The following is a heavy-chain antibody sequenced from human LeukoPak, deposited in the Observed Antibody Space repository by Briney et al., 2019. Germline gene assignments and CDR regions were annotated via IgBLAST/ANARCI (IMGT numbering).Heavy chain of an antibody. V-gene: IGHV1-2*02. CDR3: ERDGGRGVYYMDV. J-gene: IGHJ6*03. Sequence: ASVKVSCKASGYTFTGYYMHWVRQAPGQGLEWMGWINPNSGGTNYAQKFQGRVTMTRDTSISTAYMELSRLRSDDTAVYYCERDGGRGVYYMDVWGKGTTVTVSS. CDR1: GYTFTGYY. CDR2: INPNSGGT. D-gene: IGHD1-26*01.